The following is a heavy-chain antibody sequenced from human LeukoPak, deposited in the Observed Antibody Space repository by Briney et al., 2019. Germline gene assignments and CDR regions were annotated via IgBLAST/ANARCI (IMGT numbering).Heavy chain of an antibody. V-gene: IGHV4-59*12. Sequence: SETLSLTCNVSGDSIRGFYWGWIRQPPGKGLEWIGYFYYSGDTNYNPALESRVIISVDTSKNQFSLKLISVTAADTAVYYCVRDSGSTWTLADYWGQGTLVTVSS. CDR2: FYYSGDT. CDR3: VRDSGSTWTLADY. J-gene: IGHJ4*02. CDR1: GDSIRGFY. D-gene: IGHD6-13*01.